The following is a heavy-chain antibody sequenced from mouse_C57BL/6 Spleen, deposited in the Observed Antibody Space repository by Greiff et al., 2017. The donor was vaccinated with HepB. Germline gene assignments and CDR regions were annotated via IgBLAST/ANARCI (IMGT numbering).Heavy chain of an antibody. CDR3: ANYYGSSYAMDY. CDR1: GFTFSDYG. J-gene: IGHJ4*01. Sequence: EVKLVESGGGLVKPGGSLKLSCAASGFTFSDYGMHWVRQAPEKGLEWVAYISSGSSTIYYADTVKGRFTISRDNAKNTLFLQMTSLRSDDTAMYYCANYYGSSYAMDYWGQGTSVTVSS. CDR2: ISSGSSTI. V-gene: IGHV5-17*01. D-gene: IGHD1-1*01.